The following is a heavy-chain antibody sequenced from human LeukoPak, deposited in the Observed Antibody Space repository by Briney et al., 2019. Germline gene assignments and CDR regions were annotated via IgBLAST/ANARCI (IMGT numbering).Heavy chain of an antibody. CDR1: GFTFSSYS. Sequence: GGSLRLSCAASGFTFSSYSMNWVRQAPGKGLEWVSSISSSSSSYIYYADSVKGRFTISRDNAKNSLYLQMNSLRAEDTAVYYCARSETTVTPFDPWGQGTLVTVSS. J-gene: IGHJ5*02. D-gene: IGHD4-17*01. CDR2: ISSSSSSYI. V-gene: IGHV3-21*01. CDR3: ARSETTVTPFDP.